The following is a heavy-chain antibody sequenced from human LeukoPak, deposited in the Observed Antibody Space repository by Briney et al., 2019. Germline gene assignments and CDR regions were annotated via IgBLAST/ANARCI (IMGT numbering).Heavy chain of an antibody. CDR1: GLPFSHYD. CDR2: ISSGGYTI. V-gene: IGHV3-48*03. CDR3: ATDSSGFSY. D-gene: IGHD3-22*01. Sequence: PGGSLRLSCAVSGLPFSHYDMNWARQAPGRGLEWVSSISSGGYTIKYHDSVRGRFIISRDNANNSSYLQMNSLRGDDTASYYCATDSSGFSYWGQGILVAVSS. J-gene: IGHJ4*02.